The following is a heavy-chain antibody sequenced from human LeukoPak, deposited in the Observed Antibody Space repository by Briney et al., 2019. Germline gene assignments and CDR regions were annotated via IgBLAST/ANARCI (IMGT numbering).Heavy chain of an antibody. CDR2: IYYSGST. CDR1: GGSINYYY. D-gene: IGHD1-26*01. J-gene: IGHJ4*02. V-gene: IGHV4-59*01. CDR3: ARVEATGDYFDY. Sequence: PSETLSLTCTVSGGSINYYYWSWIRQPPGKGLEWIGYIYYSGSTNYNPSLKSRFTISVDTSKNQFSLKLSSVTAADTAVYYCARVEATGDYFDYWGQGTLVTVSS.